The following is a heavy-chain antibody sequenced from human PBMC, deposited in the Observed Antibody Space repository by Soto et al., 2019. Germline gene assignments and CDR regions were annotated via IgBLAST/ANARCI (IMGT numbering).Heavy chain of an antibody. J-gene: IGHJ5*02. CDR1: GFTFSVYA. CDR3: AIDLWDVYGST. Sequence: EVQLLESGGGLVQPGGSLRLSCAASGFTFSVYAMTWVRQVPGKGLEWVSRISDNGGDTYYAGSVKGRFTISRDNSKNMVYLQMNNLRAEDTALYYCAIDLWDVYGSTWGQGTLVTVSS. CDR2: ISDNGGDT. D-gene: IGHD3-10*01. V-gene: IGHV3-23*01.